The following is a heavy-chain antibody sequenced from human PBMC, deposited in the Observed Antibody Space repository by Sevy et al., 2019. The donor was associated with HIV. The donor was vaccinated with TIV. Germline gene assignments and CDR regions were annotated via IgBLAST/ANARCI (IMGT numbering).Heavy chain of an antibody. V-gene: IGHV1-18*01. CDR3: ARDSGIAAV. CDR1: GYTFSTYG. D-gene: IGHD6-13*01. CDR2: IDAYNGET. Sequence: ASVKVSCKASGYTFSTYGISWVRQAPGHGLEWMGWIDAYNGETNYAQKFQGRLTVTTDTSTNTAYMELRSLKSDDTALYYCARDSGIAAVWGQGTLVTVSS. J-gene: IGHJ4*02.